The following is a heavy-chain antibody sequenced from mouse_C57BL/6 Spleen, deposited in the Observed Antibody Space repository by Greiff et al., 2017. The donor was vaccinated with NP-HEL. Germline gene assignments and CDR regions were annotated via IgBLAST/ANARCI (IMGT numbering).Heavy chain of an antibody. CDR3: ASDCYDLYYFDY. CDR2: ISSGSSTI. D-gene: IGHD2-12*01. CDR1: GFTFSDYG. V-gene: IGHV5-17*01. J-gene: IGHJ2*01. Sequence: EVQLVESGGGLVKPGGSLKLSCAASGFTFSDYGMHWVRQAPEKGLEWVAYISSGSSTIYYADTVKGRFTISRDNAKNTLFLQMTSLRSEDTAMYYVASDCYDLYYFDYWGQGTTLTVSS.